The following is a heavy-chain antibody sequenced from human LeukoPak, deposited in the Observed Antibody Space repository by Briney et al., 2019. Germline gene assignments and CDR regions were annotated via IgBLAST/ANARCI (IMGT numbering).Heavy chain of an antibody. CDR1: GFTVSSNY. D-gene: IGHD3-10*01. J-gene: IGHJ4*02. CDR3: AIKGYYGSGSMFDY. V-gene: IGHV3-21*01. Sequence: GGSLRLSCAASGFTVSSNYMSWVRQAPGKGLEWVSSISSSSSYIYYADSVKGRFTISRDNAKNSLYLQMNSLRAEDTAVYYCAIKGYYGSGSMFDYWGQGTLVTVSS. CDR2: ISSSSSYI.